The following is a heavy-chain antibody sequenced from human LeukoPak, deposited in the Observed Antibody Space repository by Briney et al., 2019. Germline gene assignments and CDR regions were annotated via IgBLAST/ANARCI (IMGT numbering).Heavy chain of an antibody. CDR1: GYTLTELS. Sequence: ASVKVSCKVSGYTLTELSMHWVRQAPGKGLEWMGGFDPEDGETIYAQKFQGRVTMTEDTSTDTAYMELSSLRSEDTAVYYCATDFVGAKPTKNDYWAREPWSPSPQ. V-gene: IGHV1-24*01. J-gene: IGHJ4*02. CDR2: FDPEDGET. D-gene: IGHD1-26*01. CDR3: ATDFVGAKPTKNDY.